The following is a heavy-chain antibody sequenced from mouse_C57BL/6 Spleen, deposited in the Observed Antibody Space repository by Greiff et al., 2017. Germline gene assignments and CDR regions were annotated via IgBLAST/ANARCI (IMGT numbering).Heavy chain of an antibody. D-gene: IGHD2-1*01. J-gene: IGHJ2*01. CDR1: GFNIKDDY. V-gene: IGHV14-4*01. CDR2: IDPENGDT. Sequence: VQLQQSGAELVRPGASVKLSCTASGFNIKDDYMHWVKQRPEQGLEWIGWIDPENGDTEYASKFQGKATITADTSSNTAYPQLSSLTSEDTAVYYCTTGYGNYCDYWGQGTTLTVSS. CDR3: TTGYGNYCDY.